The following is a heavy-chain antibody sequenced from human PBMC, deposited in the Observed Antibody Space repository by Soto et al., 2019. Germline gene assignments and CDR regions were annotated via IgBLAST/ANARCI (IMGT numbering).Heavy chain of an antibody. Sequence: QVQLVESGGGSVKPGGSLRLSCAASGFTFSDYYMSWIRQAPGKGLEWVSYISSSSSYTNYADSVKGRFTISRDNAKNSLYLQMNSLRAEDTAVYYCARMQGDDYGDYQYYYYGMDVWGQGTTVTVSS. CDR1: GFTFSDYY. D-gene: IGHD4-17*01. CDR2: ISSSSSYT. J-gene: IGHJ6*02. CDR3: ARMQGDDYGDYQYYYYGMDV. V-gene: IGHV3-11*06.